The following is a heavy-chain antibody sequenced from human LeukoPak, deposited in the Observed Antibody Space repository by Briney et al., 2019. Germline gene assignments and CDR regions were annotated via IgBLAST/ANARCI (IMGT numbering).Heavy chain of an antibody. CDR2: IYYSGST. Sequence: SETLSLTCTVSGGSISNYYWSWLRQPPGKGLEWVGYIYYSGSTNYNPSLRSRVTISVDTSKNQFSLKLSSVTAADTAVYYCARGDGYNRPFDYWGQGTLVTVSS. D-gene: IGHD5-24*01. J-gene: IGHJ4*02. CDR1: GGSISNYY. CDR3: ARGDGYNRPFDY. V-gene: IGHV4-59*01.